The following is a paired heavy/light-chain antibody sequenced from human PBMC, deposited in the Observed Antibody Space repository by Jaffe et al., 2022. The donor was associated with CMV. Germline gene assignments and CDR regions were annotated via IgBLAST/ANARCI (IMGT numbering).Heavy chain of an antibody. D-gene: IGHD6-19*01. V-gene: IGHV3-53*01. CDR1: GFSLSYSY. J-gene: IGHJ4*02. CDR2: IYSGGST. Sequence: EVQLVESGGGLIQPGESLRLSCAASGFSLSYSYMNWVRQAPGKGLEWVSVIYSGGSTYYADSVKGRFTISRDNSKNTLFLQMNTLRAEDTAVYYCAREPGIGGWREYYFDYWGQGTLVTVSS. CDR3: AREPGIGGWREYYFDY.
Light chain of an antibody. CDR2: DVT. V-gene: IGLV2-14*03. CDR3: CSYTSSSLYV. Sequence: QSALTQPASVSGSPGQSITVSCIGTSSDVGGYNYVSWYQQHAGKVPQLVIYDVTNRASGVSNRFSGSKSGNTASLTISGLQAEDEADYYCCSYTSSSLYVCGTGTKVSVL. J-gene: IGLJ1*01. CDR1: SSDVGGYNY.